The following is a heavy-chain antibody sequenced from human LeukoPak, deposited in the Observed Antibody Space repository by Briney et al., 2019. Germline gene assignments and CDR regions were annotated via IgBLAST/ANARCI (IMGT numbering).Heavy chain of an antibody. V-gene: IGHV1-18*01. CDR1: GYTFTGYG. CDR3: ERRWFDAFDI. J-gene: IGHJ3*02. D-gene: IGHD3-9*01. Sequence: EASVKVSCKASGYTFTGYGISWVRQAPGQGREWMGWISAYNGNTNYAQKLQGRVTMTTDTSTSTAYLELRSLRSDDTAVYYFERRWFDAFDIWGQGTMVTVSS. CDR2: ISAYNGNT.